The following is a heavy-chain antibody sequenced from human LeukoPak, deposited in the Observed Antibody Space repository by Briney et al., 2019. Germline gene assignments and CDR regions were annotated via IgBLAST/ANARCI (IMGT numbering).Heavy chain of an antibody. Sequence: GGSLRLSCAASGFSFSTYAINWVRQAPGKGLEWVSVISGSGGRTYYADSVKGRFTISRDNSKNTLYLLMNSLRAEDTAVYYCAKDRMSNYYESSGYSDCWGQRRLVTVSS. CDR3: AKDRMSNYYESSGYSDC. CDR1: GFSFSTYA. J-gene: IGHJ4*01. D-gene: IGHD3-22*01. CDR2: ISGSGGRT. V-gene: IGHV3-23*01.